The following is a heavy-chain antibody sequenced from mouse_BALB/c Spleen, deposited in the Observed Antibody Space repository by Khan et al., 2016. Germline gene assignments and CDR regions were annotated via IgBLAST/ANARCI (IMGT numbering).Heavy chain of an antibody. CDR1: GFSLTSYG. V-gene: IGHV2-9*02. CDR3: ARDRRRSAMDY. Sequence: VQLQESGPGLVAPSQSLSITCTVSGFSLTSYGVHWVRQPPGKGLEWLGVIWAGGSTNYNSALMSRLSISQDNSKSQVFLKMNSLQTDDTAMYYCARDRRRSAMDYWGQGTSVTVSS. J-gene: IGHJ4*01. CDR2: IWAGGST.